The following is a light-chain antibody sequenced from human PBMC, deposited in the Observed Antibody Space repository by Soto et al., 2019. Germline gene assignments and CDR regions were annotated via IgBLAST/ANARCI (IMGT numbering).Light chain of an antibody. CDR2: DAS. CDR3: QQRSNWPPIT. CDR1: QSVSSY. Sequence: EMVSTQSPVALSLSPGERATLSCRARQSVSSYLAWYQQKPGQAPRLLIYDASNRATGIPARFSGSGSGTDFTLTIDNLEPEDFAVYYCQQRSNWPPITFGQGTRLEIK. J-gene: IGKJ5*01. V-gene: IGKV3-11*01.